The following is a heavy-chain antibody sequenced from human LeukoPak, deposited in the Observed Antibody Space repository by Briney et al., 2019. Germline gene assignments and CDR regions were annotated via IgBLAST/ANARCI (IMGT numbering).Heavy chain of an antibody. V-gene: IGHV4-59*08. J-gene: IGHJ2*01. D-gene: IGHD5-12*01. Sequence: PSETLSLTCTVSGGSISPYYWSWIRQPPGKRLEWVGYIFYSGSTNYNPSLKSRVTISVDTSKNQFSLKLSSVTAADTAVYYCARPRGYSGYAYWYFDLWGRGTLVTVSS. CDR2: IFYSGST. CDR3: ARPRGYSGYAYWYFDL. CDR1: GGSISPYY.